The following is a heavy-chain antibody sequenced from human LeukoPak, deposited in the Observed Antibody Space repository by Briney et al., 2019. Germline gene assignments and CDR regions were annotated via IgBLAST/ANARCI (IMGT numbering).Heavy chain of an antibody. Sequence: GGSLRLSCAAPGFTFSSYAMSWVRQAPGKGLEWVSGISASASGTYYADSVKGRFTISRDKSKNTLFLQMNSLRADDTALYYCASGPGAWPSHFDNWGQGTLVTVSS. D-gene: IGHD1-26*01. V-gene: IGHV3-23*01. CDR1: GFTFSSYA. CDR2: ISASASGT. CDR3: ASGPGAWPSHFDN. J-gene: IGHJ4*02.